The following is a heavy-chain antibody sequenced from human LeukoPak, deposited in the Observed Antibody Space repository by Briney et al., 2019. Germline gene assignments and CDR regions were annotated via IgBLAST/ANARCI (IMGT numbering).Heavy chain of an antibody. J-gene: IGHJ4*02. CDR2: IYYSGST. V-gene: IGHV4-39*01. CDR1: GGSISSSSYY. Sequence: SETLSLTCTVSGGSISSSSYYWGWIRQPPGKGLEWIGSIYYSGSTYYNPSLKSRVTISVDTSKNQFSLKLSSVTAADTAVYYCARLVATSRDYWGQGTLVTVSS. D-gene: IGHD5-12*01. CDR3: ARLVATSRDY.